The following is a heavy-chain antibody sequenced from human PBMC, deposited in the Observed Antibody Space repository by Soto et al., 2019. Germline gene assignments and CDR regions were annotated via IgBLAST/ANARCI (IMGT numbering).Heavy chain of an antibody. CDR2: IYNSRTT. Sequence: PSETLSLTCTVSGGSIISSSYYWGWIRQPPGKGLEWIGNIYNSRTTYYNPSLKSRVTISADTSKNQFSLKLSSVTAADTAVYYCASPVDYGGNSGHAFDIWGQGTTVTVSS. V-gene: IGHV4-39*01. CDR3: ASPVDYGGNSGHAFDI. J-gene: IGHJ3*02. D-gene: IGHD4-17*01. CDR1: GGSIISSSYY.